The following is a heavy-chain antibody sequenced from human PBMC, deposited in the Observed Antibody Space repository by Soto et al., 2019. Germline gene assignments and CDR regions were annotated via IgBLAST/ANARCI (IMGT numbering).Heavy chain of an antibody. CDR2: IFYSGST. CDR1: GGSISSGDYY. Sequence: PSETLSLTCTVSGGSISSGDYYWSWIHQPPGKGLEWIGSIFYSGSTYYNPSLKSRVTISVDTSKNQFSLKLNSVTAADTAVYYCASRHSSPYFDYWGQGTLVTVSS. D-gene: IGHD6-13*01. V-gene: IGHV4-30-4*01. J-gene: IGHJ4*02. CDR3: ASRHSSPYFDY.